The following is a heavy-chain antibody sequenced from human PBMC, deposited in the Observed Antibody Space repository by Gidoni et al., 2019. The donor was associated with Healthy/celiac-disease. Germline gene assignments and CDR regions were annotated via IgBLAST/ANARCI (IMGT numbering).Heavy chain of an antibody. D-gene: IGHD4-17*01. CDR3: AKDPIHGPTTVTTL. Sequence: EVQLLGSGGGWVQPGGSLRLSCAASGFPFSRYAMSWVRPAPGKGLEGVSAISGSGGSTYYADSVKGRFTISRDNSKNTLYLQMNSLRAEDTAVYYCAKDPIHGPTTVTTLWGQGTLVTVSS. J-gene: IGHJ4*02. CDR1: GFPFSRYA. V-gene: IGHV3-23*01. CDR2: ISGSGGST.